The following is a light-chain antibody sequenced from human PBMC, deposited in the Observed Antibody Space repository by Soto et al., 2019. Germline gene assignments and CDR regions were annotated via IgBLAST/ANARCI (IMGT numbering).Light chain of an antibody. V-gene: IGLV2-14*01. CDR1: SSDGGGYKY. CDR2: DVS. J-gene: IGLJ1*01. Sequence: QSALTQPASVAGSPGQSITISCTGTSSDGGGYKYVSWYQQHPGKAPKLMVYDVSNRTSGVSNRFSGSKSGNTASLTISGLQAEAGADYYGSSYTSSSILYVFGTGTKVTVL. CDR3: SSYTSSSILYV.